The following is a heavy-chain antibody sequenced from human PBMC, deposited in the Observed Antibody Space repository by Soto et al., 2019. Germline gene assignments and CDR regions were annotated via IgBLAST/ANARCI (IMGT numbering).Heavy chain of an antibody. Sequence: VQLQESGPGLVKPSGTLSLTCAVSGGSISSSHWWGWVRQPPGKGLEWIGEIYHSGSSNYNPSLKSRVTISVHKSKNQFSLKLSSVTAADTAVYYCARIEALRCSGGSCYSGWFDPWGQGTLVTVSS. D-gene: IGHD2-15*01. CDR2: IYHSGSS. V-gene: IGHV4-4*02. CDR1: GGSISSSHW. J-gene: IGHJ5*02. CDR3: ARIEALRCSGGSCYSGWFDP.